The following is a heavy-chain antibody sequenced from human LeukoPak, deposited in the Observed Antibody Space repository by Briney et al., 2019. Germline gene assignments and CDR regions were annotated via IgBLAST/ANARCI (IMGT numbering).Heavy chain of an antibody. CDR2: IYYSGST. J-gene: IGHJ5*02. Sequence: SETLSLTCTVSGGSISSSSYYWGWIRQPPGKGLEWIGSIYYSGSTYYNPSLKSRVTISVDTSKNQFSLKLSSVTAADTAVYYCARVLQIQRRPRGGCSGGSCYVWAGWFDPWGQGTLVTVSS. D-gene: IGHD2-15*01. CDR3: ARVLQIQRRPRGGCSGGSCYVWAGWFDP. V-gene: IGHV4-39*07. CDR1: GGSISSSSYY.